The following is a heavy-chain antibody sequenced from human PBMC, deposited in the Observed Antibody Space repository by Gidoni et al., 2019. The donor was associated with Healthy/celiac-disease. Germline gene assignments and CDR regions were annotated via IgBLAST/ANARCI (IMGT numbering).Heavy chain of an antibody. CDR2: IYYSGST. D-gene: IGHD3-22*01. CDR3: ARRPHLLPARSSGYSAFDY. V-gene: IGHV4-39*01. Sequence: LEWIGSIYYSGSTYYNPSLKSRVTISVDTSKNQFSLKLSSVTAADTAVYYCARRPHLLPARSSGYSAFDYWGQGTLVTVSS. J-gene: IGHJ4*02.